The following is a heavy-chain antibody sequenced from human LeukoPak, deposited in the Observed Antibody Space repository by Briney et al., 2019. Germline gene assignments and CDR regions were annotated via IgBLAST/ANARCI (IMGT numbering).Heavy chain of an antibody. D-gene: IGHD1-1*01. CDR1: GGSFSDYY. J-gene: IGHJ4*02. Sequence: PSETLSLTCAVYGGSFSDYYWSWIRQPPGKGLEWIGEINHSGSTNYNPSLKSRVTISVDTSKNQFSLKLSSVTAADTAVYYCARVAWNFDYWGQGTLVTVSS. CDR2: INHSGST. V-gene: IGHV4-34*01. CDR3: ARVAWNFDY.